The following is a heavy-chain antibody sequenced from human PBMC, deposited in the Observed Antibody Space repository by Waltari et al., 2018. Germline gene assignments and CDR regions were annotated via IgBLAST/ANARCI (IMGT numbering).Heavy chain of an antibody. D-gene: IGHD3-3*01. CDR1: GGSFSGYY. CDR2: IKHSGST. V-gene: IGHV4-34*01. J-gene: IGHJ4*02. Sequence: QVQLQQWGAGLLKPSETLSLTCAVYGGSFSGYYWSWIRQPPGRGREWIGEIKHSGSTNYNRSLKSRFTISVDTSKNQFSLKLSSLTAADTAVYYCARHGAYSDFWRGWAHFDYWCQGTLVTVSS. CDR3: ARHGAYSDFWRGWAHFDY.